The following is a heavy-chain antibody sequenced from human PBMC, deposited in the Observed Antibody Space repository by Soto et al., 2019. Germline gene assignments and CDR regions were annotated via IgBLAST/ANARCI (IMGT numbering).Heavy chain of an antibody. D-gene: IGHD4-17*01. CDR2: ISLEGSNK. CDR3: ARDGFLRPLNDAFDI. Sequence: PGGSLRLSCTASGFTFSDYHMDWVRQAPGKGLEWLAIISLEGSNKYSAKPVKDRFTISRDNAKNSLYLQMNSLRAEDTAVYYCARDGFLRPLNDAFDIWGQGTMVTVS. V-gene: IGHV3-30*03. CDR1: GFTFSDYH. J-gene: IGHJ3*02.